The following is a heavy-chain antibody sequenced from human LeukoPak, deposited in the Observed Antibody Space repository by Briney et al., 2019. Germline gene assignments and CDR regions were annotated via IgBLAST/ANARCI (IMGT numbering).Heavy chain of an antibody. CDR1: GFTFSSYA. V-gene: IGHV3-23*01. Sequence: GGSLRLSCAASGFTFSSYAMSWVRQAPGKGLEWVSAISGSGGSTYYADSVKGRFTISRDNSKNTLYLQMDSLRAEDTAVYYCAKDRAVAGYFDYWGQGTLVTVSS. CDR3: AKDRAVAGYFDY. CDR2: ISGSGGST. D-gene: IGHD6-19*01. J-gene: IGHJ4*02.